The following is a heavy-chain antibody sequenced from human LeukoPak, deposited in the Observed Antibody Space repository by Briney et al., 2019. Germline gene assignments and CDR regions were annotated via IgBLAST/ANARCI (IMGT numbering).Heavy chain of an antibody. CDR1: GGTFSSSA. CDR2: IIPIFATA. D-gene: IGHD2-2*01. J-gene: IGHJ6*03. CDR3: ARGDCSTTSCYQGGYYYYYMDV. Sequence: SVKVSCKASGGTFSSSAFSWVRQAPGQALEWLGGIIPIFATANYAQNFQGRVTITADESTSTAYMELSGLRSEDTAVYYCARGDCSTTSCYQGGYYYYYMDVWGKGTTVTVSS. V-gene: IGHV1-69*13.